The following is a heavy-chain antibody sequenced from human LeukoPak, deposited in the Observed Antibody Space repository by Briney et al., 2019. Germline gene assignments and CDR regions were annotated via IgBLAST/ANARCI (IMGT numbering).Heavy chain of an antibody. CDR1: GDTFTTYG. CDR3: ASDSALGGSGWYGGGY. D-gene: IGHD6-19*01. V-gene: IGHV1-18*01. CDR2: ISAYNGNT. J-gene: IGHJ4*02. Sequence: ASVKLSSTVSGDTFTTYGVSCGPRAPGQGLEWMGWISAYNGNTNYAQKLQGRVTMTTATSTSTAYMELRSLRSDDTAVYYCASDSALGGSGWYGGGYWGQGTLVTVSS.